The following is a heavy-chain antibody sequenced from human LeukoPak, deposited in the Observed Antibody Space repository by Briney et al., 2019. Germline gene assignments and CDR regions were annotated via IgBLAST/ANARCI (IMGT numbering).Heavy chain of an antibody. D-gene: IGHD1-26*01. J-gene: IGHJ6*02. CDR3: ARIEYSGSYSLVGFYTTYGMDV. CDR1: GYTFTSYG. CDR2: ISAYNGNT. V-gene: IGHV1-18*01. Sequence: ASVKVSCKASGYTFTSYGISWVRQAPGQGLEWMGWISAYNGNTNYAQKLQGRVTMTTDTSTSTAYMELRSLRSDDTAVYYCARIEYSGSYSLVGFYTTYGMDVWGQGTTVTVSS.